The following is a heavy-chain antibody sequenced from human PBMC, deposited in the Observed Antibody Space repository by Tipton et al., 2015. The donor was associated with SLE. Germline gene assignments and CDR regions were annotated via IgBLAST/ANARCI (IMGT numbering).Heavy chain of an antibody. J-gene: IGHJ4*02. Sequence: TLSLTCTVSSYSISSGYFWSWIRQPPGKGLEWIATINHSGTTYYNPSLKSRVTISVDTSKNQFSLSLSSVTAADTAVYYCARHVVATSRGSYYFDYWGQGTPLTVSS. CDR3: ARHVVATSRGSYYFDY. V-gene: IGHV4-38-2*02. CDR1: SYSISSGYF. CDR2: INHSGTT. D-gene: IGHD2-15*01.